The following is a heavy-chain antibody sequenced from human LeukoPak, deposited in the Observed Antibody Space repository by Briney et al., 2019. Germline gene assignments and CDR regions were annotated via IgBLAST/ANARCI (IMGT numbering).Heavy chain of an antibody. D-gene: IGHD6-13*01. V-gene: IGHV4-34*01. J-gene: IGHJ5*02. Sequence: SETLSLTCAVYGGSFSGYYWSSIRQPPGKGLEWIGEINHSGSTNYNPSPKSRVTISVDTSKNQFSLKLSSVTAADTAVYYCARGSWYDPNWFDPWGQGTLVTVSS. CDR1: GGSFSGYY. CDR3: ARGSWYDPNWFDP. CDR2: INHSGST.